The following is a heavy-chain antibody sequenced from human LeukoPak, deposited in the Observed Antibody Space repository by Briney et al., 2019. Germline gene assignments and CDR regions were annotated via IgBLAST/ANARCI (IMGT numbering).Heavy chain of an antibody. Sequence: SETLSLTCSVSGGSINNYYWSWIRQPPGKGLEWIGYIHYSGATDYNPPFKSRVTISLDTSKNHFSLRLSSVTAADTAVYYCARRGSGSPFDYWGPGTLVTVSS. V-gene: IGHV4-59*01. D-gene: IGHD3-10*01. CDR2: IHYSGAT. CDR3: ARRGSGSPFDY. CDR1: GGSINNYY. J-gene: IGHJ4*02.